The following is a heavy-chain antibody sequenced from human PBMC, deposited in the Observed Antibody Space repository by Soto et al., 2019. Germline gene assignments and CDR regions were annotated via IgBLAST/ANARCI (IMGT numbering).Heavy chain of an antibody. J-gene: IGHJ4*02. Sequence: PGESLKISCKGSGYSFTSYWISWVRQMPGKGLEWMGRIDPSDSYTNYSPSFQGHVTISADKSISTAYLQWSSLKASDTAMYYCARHGTVDTAMVTGFDYWGQGTLVTVSS. CDR2: IDPSDSYT. D-gene: IGHD5-18*01. V-gene: IGHV5-10-1*01. CDR1: GYSFTSYW. CDR3: ARHGTVDTAMVTGFDY.